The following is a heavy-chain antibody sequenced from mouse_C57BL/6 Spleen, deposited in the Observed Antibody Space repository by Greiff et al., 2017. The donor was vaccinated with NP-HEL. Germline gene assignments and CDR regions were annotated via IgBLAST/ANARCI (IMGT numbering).Heavy chain of an antibody. D-gene: IGHD2-13*01. CDR3: AGGDFFAY. V-gene: IGHV1-69*01. CDR2: IDPSDSYT. CDR1: GYTFTSYW. Sequence: QVHVKQPGAELVMPGASVKLSCKASGYTFTSYWMHWVKQRPGQGLEWIGEIDPSDSYTNYNQKFKGKSTLTVDKSSSTAYMQLSSLTSEDSAVYYCAGGDFFAYWGQGTLVTVSA. J-gene: IGHJ3*01.